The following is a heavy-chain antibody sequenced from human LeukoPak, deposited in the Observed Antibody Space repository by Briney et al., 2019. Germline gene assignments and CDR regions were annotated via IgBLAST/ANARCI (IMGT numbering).Heavy chain of an antibody. CDR1: GGTFSSYA. CDR3: ARDMEENYYYYMDV. CDR2: IIPIFGTA. J-gene: IGHJ6*03. V-gene: IGHV1-69*13. Sequence: ASVKVSCKASGGTFSSYAISWVRQAPGQGLEWMGGIIPIFGTANYAQKFQGRVTITADESTSTAYMELSSLRSEDTAVYYCARDMEENYYYYMDVWGKGTTVTVSS. D-gene: IGHD3-10*01.